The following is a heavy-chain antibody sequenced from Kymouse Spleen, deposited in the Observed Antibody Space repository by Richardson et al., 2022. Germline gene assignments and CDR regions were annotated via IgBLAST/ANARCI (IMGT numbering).Heavy chain of an antibody. CDR1: GFTFSSYA. CDR2: ISGSGGST. Sequence: EVQLVESGGGLVQPGGSLRLSCAASGFTFSSYAMSWVRQAPGKGLEWVSAISGSGGSTYYADSVKGRFTISRDNSKNTLYLQMNSLRAEDTAVYYCAKETTVTPKDYYYGMDVWGQGTTVTVSS. J-gene: IGHJ6*02. D-gene: IGHD4-11,IGHD4-11*01. V-gene: IGHV3-23*04. CDR3: AKETTVTPKDYYYGMDV.